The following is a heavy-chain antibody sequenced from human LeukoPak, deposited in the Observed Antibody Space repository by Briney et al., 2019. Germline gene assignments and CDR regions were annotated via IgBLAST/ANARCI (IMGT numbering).Heavy chain of an antibody. CDR1: GFTVSSNY. CDR3: ARAGNGGYGFDY. CDR2: IDSGGST. V-gene: IGHV3-66*01. D-gene: IGHD6-19*01. Sequence: GGSLRLFCAASGFTVSSNYMSWVRQAPGKGLEWVSVIDSGGSTYYADSVKGRFTISRDNSKNTLYLQMNSLRAEDTAVYYCARAGNGGYGFDYWGQGTLVTVSS. J-gene: IGHJ4*02.